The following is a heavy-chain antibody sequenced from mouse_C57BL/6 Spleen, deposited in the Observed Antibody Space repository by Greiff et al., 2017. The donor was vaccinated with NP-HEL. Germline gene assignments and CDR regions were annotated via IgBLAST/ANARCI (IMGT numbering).Heavy chain of an antibody. CDR2: IYPGDGDT. CDR1: GYAFSSYW. CDR3: ARWAFYYGNYPLGAMDY. Sequence: VKLVESGAELVKPGASVKISCKASGYAFSSYWMNWVKQRPGKGLEWIGQIYPGDGDTNYNGKFKGKATLTADKSSSTAYMQLSSLTSEDSAVYFCARWAFYYGNYPLGAMDYWGQGTSVTVSS. D-gene: IGHD2-1*01. J-gene: IGHJ4*01. V-gene: IGHV1-80*01.